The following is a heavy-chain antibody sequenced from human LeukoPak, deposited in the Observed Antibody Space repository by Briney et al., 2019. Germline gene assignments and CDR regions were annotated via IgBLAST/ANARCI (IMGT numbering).Heavy chain of an antibody. V-gene: IGHV4-39*01. CDR2: IYYRGST. CDR1: GGSISSSSYY. D-gene: IGHD7-27*01. CDR3: ARRGVWGGIDY. J-gene: IGHJ4*02. Sequence: PSETLSLTCTVSGGSISSSSYYWGWIRQAPGKGLEWIGSIYYRGSTYYNPSLKSRVTISVDTSKNQFSLKLSSVTAADTAVYYCARRGVWGGIDYWGQGTLVTVSS.